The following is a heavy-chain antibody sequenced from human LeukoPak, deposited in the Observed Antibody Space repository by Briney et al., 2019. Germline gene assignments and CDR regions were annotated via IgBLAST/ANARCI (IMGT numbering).Heavy chain of an antibody. CDR2: IHYSGSA. Sequence: PSETLSLTCTVSGDSISSSTYYWGWVRQPPGKGLEWIGSIHYSGSAYYNPSLKSRVTISVDTSNNQFSLKLSSVTAADTAVYYCARHGFLLVTTKGWFGPWGQGTLVTVSS. J-gene: IGHJ5*02. CDR3: ARHGFLLVTTKGWFGP. D-gene: IGHD4-17*01. CDR1: GDSISSSTYY. V-gene: IGHV4-39*01.